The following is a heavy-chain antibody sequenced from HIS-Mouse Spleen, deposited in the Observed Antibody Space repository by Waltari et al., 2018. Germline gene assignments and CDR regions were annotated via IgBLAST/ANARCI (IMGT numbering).Heavy chain of an antibody. Sequence: QLQLQESGPGLVKPSETLSLTCTASGGSISSSSYYWGWTRQPPGKGLEWIGSIYYSGSTYYNPSLKSRVTISVDTSKNQFSLKLSSVTAADTAVYYCARDQIDYKAFDIWGQGTMVTVSS. D-gene: IGHD4-4*01. CDR1: GGSISSSSYY. CDR3: ARDQIDYKAFDI. CDR2: IYYSGST. J-gene: IGHJ3*02. V-gene: IGHV4-39*07.